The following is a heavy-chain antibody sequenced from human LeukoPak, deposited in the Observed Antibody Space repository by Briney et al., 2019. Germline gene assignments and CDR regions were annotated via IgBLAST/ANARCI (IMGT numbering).Heavy chain of an antibody. CDR2: ISSSGTI. V-gene: IGHV3-48*03. D-gene: IGHD1-26*01. Sequence: GGSLRLSCAASGFTFSSYEMNWVRQAPGKGLEWVSYISSSGTIYYADSVKGRFTISRDNAKNSLYLQMNSLRAGDTAVYYCARWGVGDYWGQGTLVTVSS. J-gene: IGHJ4*02. CDR3: ARWGVGDY. CDR1: GFTFSSYE.